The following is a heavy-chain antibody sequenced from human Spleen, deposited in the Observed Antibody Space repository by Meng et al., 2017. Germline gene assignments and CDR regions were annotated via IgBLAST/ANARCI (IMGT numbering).Heavy chain of an antibody. CDR2: INHSGST. D-gene: IGHD4-11*01. Sequence: PLPPGGPGYCSPSLPLSLTFLFSCGSFRDYVWSWIRQPPGKGLEWIGEINHSGSTNYNPSLESRATISVDTSQNNLSLKLSSVTAADSAVYYCARGPTTMAHDFDYWGQGTLVTVSS. J-gene: IGHJ4*02. V-gene: IGHV4-34*01. CDR1: CGSFRDYV. CDR3: ARGPTTMAHDFDY.